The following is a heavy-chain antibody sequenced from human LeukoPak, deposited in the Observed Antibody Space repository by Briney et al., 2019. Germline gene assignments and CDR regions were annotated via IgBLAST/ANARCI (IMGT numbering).Heavy chain of an antibody. CDR3: ARGYYYDSSGYNYLVAFDI. CDR1: GYTFTDYY. Sequence: ASVKVSCKASGYTFTDYYMHWVRQAPGQGLEWMGWINPNSGGTNYAQKFQGRVTMTRDTSISTAYMELSSLRSDDTAVYFCARGYYYDSSGYNYLVAFDIWGQGTMVTVSS. V-gene: IGHV1-2*02. J-gene: IGHJ3*02. CDR2: INPNSGGT. D-gene: IGHD3-22*01.